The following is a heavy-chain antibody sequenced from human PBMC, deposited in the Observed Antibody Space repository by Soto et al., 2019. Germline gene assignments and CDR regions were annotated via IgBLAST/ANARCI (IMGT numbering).Heavy chain of an antibody. Sequence: QVQLVQSGAEVKKPGSSVKVSCKASGCTFISYAISWVRQAPGQGLEWMGGIIPIFGTANYAQKFQGRVTITAEESTSTAYMKLRSLSSEDKAVYYCARVPKFWGQGTLINVSS. CDR1: GCTFISYA. J-gene: IGHJ4*02. CDR3: ARVPKF. V-gene: IGHV1-69*12. CDR2: IIPIFGTA.